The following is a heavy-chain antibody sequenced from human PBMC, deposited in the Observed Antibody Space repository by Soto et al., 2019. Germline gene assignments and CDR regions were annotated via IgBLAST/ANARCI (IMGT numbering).Heavy chain of an antibody. D-gene: IGHD2-2*01. J-gene: IGHJ4*02. CDR3: GRGYARLDY. V-gene: IGHV3-30*03. Sequence: PGGSLRLSCVASGFTFSTYGIHWVRQAPGKGLEWVGVISSDGGTKYYADSVKGRFTISRDNSKNTMYLQMASLRPEDTAVYYCGRGYARLDYWGQGTLVTVSS. CDR2: ISSDGGTK. CDR1: GFTFSTYG.